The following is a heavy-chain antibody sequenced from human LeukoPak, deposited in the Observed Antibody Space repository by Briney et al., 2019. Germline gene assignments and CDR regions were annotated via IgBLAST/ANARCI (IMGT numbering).Heavy chain of an antibody. Sequence: PSETLSLTCTVSGGSVSSGNYYWSWIRQPPGKGLEWIGYIYYSGSTNYNPSLKSRVTTSVDTSKNQFSLKLTSVTAADTAVYYCARRSGYSPNWFDPWGQGTLVTVSS. J-gene: IGHJ5*02. CDR2: IYYSGST. CDR1: GGSVSSGNYY. CDR3: ARRSGYSPNWFDP. V-gene: IGHV4-61*01. D-gene: IGHD3-3*01.